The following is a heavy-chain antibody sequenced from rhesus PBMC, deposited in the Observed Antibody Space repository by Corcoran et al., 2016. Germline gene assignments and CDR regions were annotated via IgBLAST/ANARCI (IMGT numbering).Heavy chain of an antibody. CDR3: AKDRGYCTGSGCLPVGGFDY. Sequence: EVQLVESGGGLAKPGGSLRLSCAASGFTFSSYWMNWVRQTPGKGLEWISAINSGGGRTYYAASVKGRFTISGDNLKNALSLQMNSLRAEDTAVYYCAKDRGYCTGSGCLPVGGFDYWGQGVLVTVSS. V-gene: IGHV3S42*01. J-gene: IGHJ4*01. D-gene: IGHD2-21*01. CDR2: INSGGGRT. CDR1: GFTFSSYW.